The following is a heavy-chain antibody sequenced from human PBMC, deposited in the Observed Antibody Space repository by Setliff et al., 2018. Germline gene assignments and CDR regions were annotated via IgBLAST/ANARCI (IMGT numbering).Heavy chain of an antibody. CDR3: ARNPDFLQYSFDL. CDR2: INYSGSIFDDGTTYST. J-gene: IGHJ2*01. D-gene: IGHD5-12*01. CDR1: GGSISNSTFY. Sequence: SETLSLTCTVSGGSISNSTFYWGWIRQPPGKGLEWIGSINYSGSIFDDGTTYSTYYNPSLKSRATISIDTSKSQFSLKLSSMTAADTALSYCARNPDFLQYSFDLWGRGTLVTVSS. V-gene: IGHV4-39*07.